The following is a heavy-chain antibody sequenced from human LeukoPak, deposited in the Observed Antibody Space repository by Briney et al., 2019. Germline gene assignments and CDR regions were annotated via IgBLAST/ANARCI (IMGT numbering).Heavy chain of an antibody. D-gene: IGHD2-2*02. CDR3: ARDGIRCSSTSCYTRNYYYYYMDV. V-gene: IGHV1-69*13. CDR2: IIPIFGTA. Sequence: ASVKVSCKTSGYKFSSYGISWVRQAPGEGLEWMGGIIPIFGTANYAQKFQGRVTITADESTSTAYMELSSLRSEDTAVYYCARDGIRCSSTSCYTRNYYYYYMDVWGKGTTVTVSS. CDR1: GYKFSSYG. J-gene: IGHJ6*03.